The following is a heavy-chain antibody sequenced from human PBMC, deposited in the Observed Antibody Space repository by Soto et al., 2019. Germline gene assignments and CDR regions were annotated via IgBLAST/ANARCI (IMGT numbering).Heavy chain of an antibody. V-gene: IGHV4-59*08. Sequence: SETLSLTCTVSGGSISSYYWSWIRQPPGKGLEWIGYIYYSGSTNYNPSLKSRVTISVDTSKNQFSLKLSSVTAADTAVYYCARHENDFWSGPPNWFDPWGQGTLVTVSS. J-gene: IGHJ5*02. D-gene: IGHD3-3*01. CDR2: IYYSGST. CDR3: ARHENDFWSGPPNWFDP. CDR1: GGSISSYY.